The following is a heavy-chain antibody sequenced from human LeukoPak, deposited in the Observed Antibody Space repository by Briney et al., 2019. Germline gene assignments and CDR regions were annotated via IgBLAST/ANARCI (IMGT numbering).Heavy chain of an antibody. CDR2: ISSNSTYI. CDR3: AREAGGYYSSFDY. Sequence: GGSLRLSCAASGITFSTYSMNWVRQAPGKGLEWVSYISSNSTYIYYADSVKGRFTISRDNAKNSLYLQMNSLRAEDTAVYYCAREAGGYYSSFDYWGQGTLVTVSS. J-gene: IGHJ4*02. V-gene: IGHV3-21*01. CDR1: GITFSTYS. D-gene: IGHD3-22*01.